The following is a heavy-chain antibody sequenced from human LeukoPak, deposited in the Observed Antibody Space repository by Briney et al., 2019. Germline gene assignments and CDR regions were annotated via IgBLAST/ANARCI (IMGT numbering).Heavy chain of an antibody. CDR3: ARRDRPYGYDYVWGSYRSPYYYYYMDV. Sequence: SETLSLTCAVYGGSFSAYYWSWIRRPPGKGLEWIGEINHSGSTNYNPSLKSRVTISVDTSKNQFSLKLSSVTAADTAVYYCARRDRPYGYDYVWGSYRSPYYYYYMDVWGKGTTVTVSS. V-gene: IGHV4-34*01. D-gene: IGHD3-16*02. CDR2: INHSGST. J-gene: IGHJ6*03. CDR1: GGSFSAYY.